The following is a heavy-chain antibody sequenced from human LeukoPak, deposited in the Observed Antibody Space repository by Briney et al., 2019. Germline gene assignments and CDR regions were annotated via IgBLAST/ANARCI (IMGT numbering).Heavy chain of an antibody. Sequence: GRSLRLSCAASGFTFSSYGMHWVRQAPGKGLEWVAVISYDGSNKYYADSVKGRFTISRDNSKNTLYLQMNSLRAEDTAVYYCAKETFKAGTLGYWGQGTLVTVSS. J-gene: IGHJ4*02. D-gene: IGHD6-13*01. CDR3: AKETFKAGTLGY. V-gene: IGHV3-30*18. CDR2: ISYDGSNK. CDR1: GFTFSSYG.